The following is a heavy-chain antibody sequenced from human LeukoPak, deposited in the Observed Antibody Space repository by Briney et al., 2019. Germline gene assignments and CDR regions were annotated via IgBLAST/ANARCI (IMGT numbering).Heavy chain of an antibody. CDR1: GFPHCSYP. V-gene: IGHV3-23*01. Sequence: GGSLTLSCALSGFPHCSYPERCARHARGEGVEGVSDISGSGGNTYYADSVKGRFTISRDNSKNTLYPQMNSLRAEDTAVYYCAKDSINVDTIYYFDYWGQGTLVTVSS. J-gene: IGHJ4*02. D-gene: IGHD5-12*01. CDR3: AKDSINVDTIYYFDY. CDR2: ISGSGGNT.